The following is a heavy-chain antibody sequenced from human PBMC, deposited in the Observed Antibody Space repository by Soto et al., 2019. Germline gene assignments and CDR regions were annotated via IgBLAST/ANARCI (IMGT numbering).Heavy chain of an antibody. CDR2: IWYDGSNK. V-gene: IGHV3-33*01. J-gene: IGHJ3*02. Sequence: QVQLVESGGGVVQPGRSLRLSCAASGFTFSSYGMHWVRQAPGKGLEWVAVIWYDGSNKYYADSVKGRFTISRDNSKNTLYLQMNSLRAEDTAVYYCARDDHYDYVWGSYRPGAFDIWGQGTMVTVSS. D-gene: IGHD3-16*02. CDR3: ARDDHYDYVWGSYRPGAFDI. CDR1: GFTFSSYG.